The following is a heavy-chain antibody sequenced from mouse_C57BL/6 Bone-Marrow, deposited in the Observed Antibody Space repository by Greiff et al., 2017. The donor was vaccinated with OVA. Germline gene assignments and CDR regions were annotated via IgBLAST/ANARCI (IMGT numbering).Heavy chain of an antibody. Sequence: VVESGGGLVQPGGSLSLSCAASGFTFTDYYMSWVRQPPGKALEWLGFIRNKANGYTTEYSASVKGRFTISRDNSQSILYLQMNALGAEDSATYYCARYRRRRCMDYWGEGASGTVSS. D-gene: IGHD1-1*01. CDR2: IRNKANGYTT. J-gene: IGHJ4*01. CDR1: GFTFTDYY. CDR3: ARYRRRRCMDY. V-gene: IGHV7-3*01.